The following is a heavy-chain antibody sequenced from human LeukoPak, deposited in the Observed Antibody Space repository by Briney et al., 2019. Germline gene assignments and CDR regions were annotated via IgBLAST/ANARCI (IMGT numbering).Heavy chain of an antibody. D-gene: IGHD3-10*01. CDR2: IYSGGST. CDR1: GFTVSSNY. V-gene: IGHV3-53*01. Sequence: GGSLRLSCAASGFTVSSNYMSWVRQAPGKGLAWVSVIYSGGSTYYADSVEGRFTISRDNSKNTLYLQMNSLRAEDTAVYYCARDGFGELNNDYWGQGTLVTVSS. J-gene: IGHJ4*02. CDR3: ARDGFGELNNDY.